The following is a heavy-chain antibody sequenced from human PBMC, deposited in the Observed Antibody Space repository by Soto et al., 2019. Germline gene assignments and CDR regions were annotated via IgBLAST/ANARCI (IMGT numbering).Heavy chain of an antibody. CDR2: IYYSGST. D-gene: IGHD6-13*01. CDR1: GGSISSGGYY. CDR3: ARGDDSSSWYWFDP. Sequence: SATLSLTCTVSGGSISSGGYYWSWIRQHPGKGLEWIGYIYYSGSTYYNPSLKSRVTISVDTSKNQFSLKLSSVTAADTAVYYCARGDDSSSWYWFDPWGQGTLVTVSS. V-gene: IGHV4-31*03. J-gene: IGHJ5*02.